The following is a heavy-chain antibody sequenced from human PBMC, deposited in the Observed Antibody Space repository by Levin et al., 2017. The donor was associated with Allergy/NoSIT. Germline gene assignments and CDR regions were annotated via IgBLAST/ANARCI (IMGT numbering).Heavy chain of an antibody. J-gene: IGHJ5*02. Sequence: KISCKASGGTFSSYAISWVRQAPGQGLEWMGGIIPIFGTANYAQKFQGRVTITADESTSTAYMELSSLRSEDTAVYYCARVEAYYYGSGSRLNWFDPWGQGTLVTVSS. V-gene: IGHV1-69*01. CDR2: IIPIFGTA. CDR3: ARVEAYYYGSGSRLNWFDP. D-gene: IGHD3-10*01. CDR1: GGTFSSYA.